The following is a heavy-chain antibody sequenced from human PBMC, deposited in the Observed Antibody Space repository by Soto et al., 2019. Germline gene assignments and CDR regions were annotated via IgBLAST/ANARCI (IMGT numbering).Heavy chain of an antibody. V-gene: IGHV3-30*18. J-gene: IGHJ4*02. CDR1: GFTFSHYA. CDR3: AKDGSHNFDY. CDR2: MSYDGSNE. Sequence: QVQLVESGGGVVQPGRSLRLSCAASGFTFSHYAMHWVRQAPGKGLEWVALMSYDGSNEYYADSVKGRFTTSRDNSKNTLYLQMNSLRAEDTAVYYCAKDGSHNFDYWGQGTRVTVSS. D-gene: IGHD1-26*01.